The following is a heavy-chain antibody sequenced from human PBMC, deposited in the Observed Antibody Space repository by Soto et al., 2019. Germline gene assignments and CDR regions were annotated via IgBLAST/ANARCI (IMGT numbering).Heavy chain of an antibody. J-gene: IGHJ1*01. CDR1: GFTFSSYA. CDR2: ISGSGGST. Sequence: GGSLRLSCAASGFTFSSYAMSWVRQAPGKGLEWVSAISGSGGSTYYADSVKGRFTISRDNSKNTLYLQMNSLRAEDTAVYYSAKDTDIFGVVIKAFQHWGQGTLVTVSS. CDR3: AKDTDIFGVVIKAFQH. V-gene: IGHV3-23*01. D-gene: IGHD3-3*02.